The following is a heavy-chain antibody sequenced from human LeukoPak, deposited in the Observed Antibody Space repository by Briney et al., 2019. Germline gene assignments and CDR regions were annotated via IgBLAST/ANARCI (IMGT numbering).Heavy chain of an antibody. J-gene: IGHJ6*02. D-gene: IGHD5-18*01. CDR1: GFTFGDHA. CDR3: TRGPIQVWLYYGMDV. V-gene: IGHV3-49*04. Sequence: GGSLRLSCTASGFTFGDHAMSWVRQAPGKGLEWVGFIRSKAYSGTTEYAASVKGRFIISRDDSKSIAYLQMNSLKTGDTAVYYCTRGPIQVWLYYGMDVWGQGTTVIVSS. CDR2: IRSKAYSGTT.